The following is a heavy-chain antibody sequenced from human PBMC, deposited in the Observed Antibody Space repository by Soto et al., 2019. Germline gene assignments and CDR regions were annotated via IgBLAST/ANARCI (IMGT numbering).Heavy chain of an antibody. V-gene: IGHV4-39*01. CDR1: GASISSSSYY. CDR2: IYYSGST. D-gene: IGHD3-3*01. CDR3: ARTDYDFWSGYYCDWFDP. J-gene: IGHJ5*02. Sequence: SETLSLTCTVSGASISSSSYYWGWIRQPPGKGLAWIGRIYYSGSTYYNPSLKSRVTISVDTSKNQFSLKLSSVTAADTAVYYCARTDYDFWSGYYCDWFDPWGQGTLVTVSS.